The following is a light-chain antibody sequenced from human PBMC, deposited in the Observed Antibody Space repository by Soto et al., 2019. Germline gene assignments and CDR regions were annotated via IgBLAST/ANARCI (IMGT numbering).Light chain of an antibody. CDR1: SSNIGAGYD. CDR2: GNS. V-gene: IGLV1-40*01. CDR3: GTWDSRLSAVV. Sequence: QSVLTQPPSVSGAPGQRVTISCTGSSSNIGAGYDVHWYQQLPGTAPKLLIYGNSNRPSGVPDRFSGSKSGTSASLAITGLQAEDEADYYCGTWDSRLSAVVFGGGTQLTVL. J-gene: IGLJ2*01.